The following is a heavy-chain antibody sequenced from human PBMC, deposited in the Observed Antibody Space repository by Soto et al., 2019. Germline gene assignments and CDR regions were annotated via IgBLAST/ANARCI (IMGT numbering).Heavy chain of an antibody. Sequence: EVQVLESGGDLVQPGGSLRLSCAASGFTFSHYAMNWVRQAPGKGPEWVSGISAGRSTYYADSVKGRFTISRDNSKSTLFLQMDSLRAEDTALYYCTKVRGDPVWGKGTTVTVSS. J-gene: IGHJ6*04. CDR3: TKVRGDPV. V-gene: IGHV3-23*01. CDR2: ISAGRST. D-gene: IGHD4-17*01. CDR1: GFTFSHYA.